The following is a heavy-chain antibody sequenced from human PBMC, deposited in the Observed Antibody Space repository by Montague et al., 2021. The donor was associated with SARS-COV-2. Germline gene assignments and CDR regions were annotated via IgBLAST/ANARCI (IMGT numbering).Heavy chain of an antibody. CDR1: GGSITGFS. CDR2: VTTSGTT. V-gene: IGHV4-4*07. J-gene: IGHJ4*02. Sequence: SETLSLTCAVSGGSITGFSWSWVRQPAGTGLEWIGSVTTSGTTXXXPSXMSQVTMSVDTSKNQFSLNLNSVTVADTAIYYCASTPTRPLSLDSWGQGTLVIVSS. CDR3: ASTPTRPLSLDS. D-gene: IGHD6-6*01.